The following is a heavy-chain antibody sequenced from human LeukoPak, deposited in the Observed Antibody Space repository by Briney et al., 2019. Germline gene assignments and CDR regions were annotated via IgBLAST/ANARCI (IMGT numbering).Heavy chain of an antibody. CDR1: GYTYIDHY. CDR2: INPGSGGT. V-gene: IGHV1-2*02. CDR3: ARDGGFDY. D-gene: IGHD3-3*01. Sequence: ASVKVSCKASGYTYIDHYIHWVRQARGQGLEWMGWINPGSGGTKSARKFQGRVTMIRDTSITTAYMELNTLTSDDTALYYCARDGGFDYWGQGTPVTVSS. J-gene: IGHJ4*02.